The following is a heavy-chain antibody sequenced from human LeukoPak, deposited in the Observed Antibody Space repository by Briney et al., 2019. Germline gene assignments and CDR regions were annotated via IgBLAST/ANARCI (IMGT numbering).Heavy chain of an antibody. Sequence: SQTLSLTCTVSGGSINTGDYYSSWIRQHPGKGLEWIGYIHYSGSTYYNPSLRSRVTISGDTSKNQFSLKLISATAADTAVYYCARGSRAEYTYGLYHYWGQGTLVTVSS. D-gene: IGHD5-18*01. J-gene: IGHJ4*02. CDR1: GGSINTGDYY. V-gene: IGHV4-31*03. CDR2: IHYSGST. CDR3: ARGSRAEYTYGLYHY.